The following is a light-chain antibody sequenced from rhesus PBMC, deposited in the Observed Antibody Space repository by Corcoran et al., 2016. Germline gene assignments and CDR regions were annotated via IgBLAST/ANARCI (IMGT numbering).Light chain of an antibody. J-gene: IGKJ3*01. V-gene: IGKV1-74*01. CDR2: TAS. CDR3: QYAPTIPFT. Sequence: DIQMTQSPSSLSASVGDRVTITCRASENVNNYLNWYQQKPGKVPKLLIDTASTLRSGVPSRVSGSGSGTDYTFTISSLQPADFATYYCQYAPTIPFTFGPGTKLDI. CDR1: ENVNNY.